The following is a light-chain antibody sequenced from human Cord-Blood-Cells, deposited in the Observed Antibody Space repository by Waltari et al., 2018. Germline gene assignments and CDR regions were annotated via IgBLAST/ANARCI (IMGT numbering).Light chain of an antibody. Sequence: QSALTQPASVSGSPGQSITISCTGTSSDVGSYNLVSWYQQHPGKAPKLIIYEVSKRPSGVSNRFSGSKSGNTASLTISGLQAEDEADYYCCSYADSSTFVFGGGTKLTVL. J-gene: IGLJ2*01. CDR1: SSDVGSYNL. CDR2: EVS. V-gene: IGLV2-23*02. CDR3: CSYADSSTFV.